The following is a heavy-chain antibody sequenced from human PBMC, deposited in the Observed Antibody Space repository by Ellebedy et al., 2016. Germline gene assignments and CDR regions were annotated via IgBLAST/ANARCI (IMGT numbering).Heavy chain of an antibody. V-gene: IGHV3-23*01. D-gene: IGHD5-18*01. J-gene: IGHJ6*02. CDR1: GFTFSSYA. CDR3: AKGYTYYYYGMDV. CDR2: ISGSGGST. Sequence: GGSLRLSCAASGFTFSSYAMSWVRQAPGKGLEWVSTISGSGGSTYYADSVKGRFTISRDNSKNTLYLQMNSLRAEDTAVYYCAKGYTYYYYGMDVWGQGTTVTVSS.